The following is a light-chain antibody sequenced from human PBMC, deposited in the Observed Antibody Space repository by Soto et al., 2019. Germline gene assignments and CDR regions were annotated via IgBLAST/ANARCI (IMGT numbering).Light chain of an antibody. CDR3: QQARSFPLT. J-gene: IGKJ4*01. CDR2: SIS. V-gene: IGKV1-12*01. Sequence: DIQLTQSPSSVSASVGDRVTITCRASQGVSRYLAWYQQHPGRAPKLLIYSISSLYDGVPSRFSGSGSATDFTLTISSLQPEDFATYFCQQARSFPLTFGGGTKVELK. CDR1: QGVSRY.